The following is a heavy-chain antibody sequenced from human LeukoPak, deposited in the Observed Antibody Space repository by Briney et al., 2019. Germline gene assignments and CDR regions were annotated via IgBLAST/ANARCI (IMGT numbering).Heavy chain of an antibody. J-gene: IGHJ4*02. D-gene: IGHD4-23*01. CDR2: ISSRGIGI. Sequence: GGSLSLSCAASGFSFSSYEMNWVRQAPGKGLEWVSYISSRGIGIHYADSVKGRFTISRDNAKNSLYLQMNSLRVEDTAVYYCARMDYAGNWPDYWGQGTLVTVSS. CDR1: GFSFSSYE. CDR3: ARMDYAGNWPDY. V-gene: IGHV3-48*03.